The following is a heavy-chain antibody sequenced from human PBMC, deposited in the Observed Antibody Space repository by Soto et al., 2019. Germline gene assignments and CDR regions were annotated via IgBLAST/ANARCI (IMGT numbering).Heavy chain of an antibody. CDR1: GYSFSSYG. Sequence: QAQLVQSGAEVKKPGASVKVSCKASGYSFSSYGITWVRQAPGQGLEWLGWISPYNDDTKYAQRLQGRVTMTTDTSTRTAYMDIRGLRSADTAIYYCARGGYYDSSGARNYHYYGMDVLGQGTTVTVSS. D-gene: IGHD3-22*01. CDR3: ARGGYYDSSGARNYHYYGMDV. V-gene: IGHV1-18*01. CDR2: ISPYNDDT. J-gene: IGHJ6*02.